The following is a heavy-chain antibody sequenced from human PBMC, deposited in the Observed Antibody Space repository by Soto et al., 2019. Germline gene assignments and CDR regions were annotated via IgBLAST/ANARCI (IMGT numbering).Heavy chain of an antibody. D-gene: IGHD4-17*01. CDR2: IYNSGST. Sequence: QVQLQESGPRLVKPSQTLSLTCSVSGDSISSGDYYWTWIHQPPGKGLEWIGYIYNSGSTYYNPCLKSRVTLSVDKSKNQFSLRLSSVTAADTAVFYCARDRPTVTTSRYYYGMDVWGQGTTVTVSS. J-gene: IGHJ6*02. CDR1: GDSISSGDYY. CDR3: ARDRPTVTTSRYYYGMDV. V-gene: IGHV4-30-4*01.